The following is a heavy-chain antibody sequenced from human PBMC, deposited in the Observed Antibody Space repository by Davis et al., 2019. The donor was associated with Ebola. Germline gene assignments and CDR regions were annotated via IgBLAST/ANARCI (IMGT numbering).Heavy chain of an antibody. V-gene: IGHV3-7*01. CDR3: ARVDSPVVVTAIEYFQH. D-gene: IGHD2-21*02. Sequence: GESLKISCAASGFTFSSYWMSWVRQAPGKGLEWVANIKQDGSEKYYVDSVKGRFTISRDNAKNSLYLQMNSLRAEDTAVYYCARVDSPVVVTAIEYFQHWGQGTLVTVSS. J-gene: IGHJ1*01. CDR1: GFTFSSYW. CDR2: IKQDGSEK.